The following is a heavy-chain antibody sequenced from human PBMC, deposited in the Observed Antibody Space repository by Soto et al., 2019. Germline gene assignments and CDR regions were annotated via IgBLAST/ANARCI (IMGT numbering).Heavy chain of an antibody. CDR2: IYGGGNGP. J-gene: IGHJ4*02. Sequence: EVQVLESGGGLVQPGGSLRLSCAATGFTFSDFAMSWVRQAPGKGLEWVSRIYGGGNGPHYADSVKGRVTISIDNSKNTLYLQMNSVRAGDTAVYYCAKMEGMDPWAYSFDYWGQGTLVTVSS. D-gene: IGHD2-2*03. CDR3: AKMEGMDPWAYSFDY. CDR1: GFTFSDFA. V-gene: IGHV3-23*01.